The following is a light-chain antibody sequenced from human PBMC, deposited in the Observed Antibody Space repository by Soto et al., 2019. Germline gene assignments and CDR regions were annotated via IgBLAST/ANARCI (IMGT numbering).Light chain of an antibody. CDR2: RNN. CDR1: SSNIGSNP. Sequence: QSVLTQPPSESGTPGQRVTISCSGSSSNIGSNPVQWYQQLPGTAPKLLIYRNNQRPSGVPDRFSGSRSGTSASLAISGLQSEDEADYHCATWDDSLYGPVFGGGTKLTVL. CDR3: ATWDDSLYGPV. V-gene: IGLV1-44*01. J-gene: IGLJ3*02.